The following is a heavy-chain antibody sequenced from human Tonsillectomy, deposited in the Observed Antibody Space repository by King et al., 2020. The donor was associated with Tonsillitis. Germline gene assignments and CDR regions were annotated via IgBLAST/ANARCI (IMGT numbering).Heavy chain of an antibody. J-gene: IGHJ4*02. Sequence: VQLVESGGGVVQPGRSLRLSCAASGFTFSSYGMHWVRQAPGKGLEWVAVISYDGSNKYYADSVKGRFTISRDNSKNTLYLQMNSLRAEDTAVYYCARDSRSILNSRGWYLVSYFDYWGQGTLVTVSS. D-gene: IGHD6-19*01. CDR1: GFTFSSYG. CDR3: ARDSRSILNSRGWYLVSYFDY. V-gene: IGHV3-30*03. CDR2: ISYDGSNK.